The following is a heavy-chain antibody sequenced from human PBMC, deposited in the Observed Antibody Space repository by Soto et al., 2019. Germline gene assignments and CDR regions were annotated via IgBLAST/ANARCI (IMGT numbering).Heavy chain of an antibody. CDR3: ARYIRGPTVFYFDF. J-gene: IGHJ4*02. CDR2: IWYDGRNE. CDR1: GFTFSSYG. Sequence: LRLSCVASGFTFSSYGMHWVRQAPGKGLEWVAFIWYDGRNENYADSVKGRFTISRDNSKDTVDLQMNSLRAEDTAVYYCARYIRGPTVFYFDFWGPGVLVTVS. V-gene: IGHV3-33*01. D-gene: IGHD1-26*01.